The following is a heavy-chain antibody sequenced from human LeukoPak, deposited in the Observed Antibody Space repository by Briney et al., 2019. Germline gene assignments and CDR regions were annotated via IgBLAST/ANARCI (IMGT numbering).Heavy chain of an antibody. CDR1: GGSLSSGSYY. CDR2: IYTSGST. V-gene: IGHV4-61*02. D-gene: IGHD6-19*01. J-gene: IGHJ4*02. CDR3: ARTSSGWGGQDY. Sequence: SQTLSLTCTVSGGSLSSGSYYWRWLRQPAGRGLEWLGRIYTSGSTNYNPSLKSRVTISVDTSKNQFSLKLSSVTAADTAVYYCARTSSGWGGQDYWGQGTLVTVSS.